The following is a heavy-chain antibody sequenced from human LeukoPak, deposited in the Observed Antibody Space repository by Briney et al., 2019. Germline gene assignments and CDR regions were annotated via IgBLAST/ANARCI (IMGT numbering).Heavy chain of an antibody. CDR1: GFMFSSYW. V-gene: IGHV3-7*01. J-gene: IGHJ4*02. Sequence: GRSLRLSCAASGFMFSSYWMSWVRQAPGKGLEWVADIKEDGSEKSYVDSVKGRFTISRDNAKNSLYLEMDSLRAEDMAVYYCAREIIGATVLFDYWGQGTLVTVSS. CDR3: AREIIGATVLFDY. D-gene: IGHD4-11*01. CDR2: IKEDGSEK.